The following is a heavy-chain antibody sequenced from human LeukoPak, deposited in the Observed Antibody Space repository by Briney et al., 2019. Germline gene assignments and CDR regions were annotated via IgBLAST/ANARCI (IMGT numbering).Heavy chain of an antibody. CDR1: GFTFSSYA. D-gene: IGHD3-22*01. J-gene: IGHJ4*02. CDR2: INTSGGST. Sequence: PGGSLRLSCAASGFTFSSYAMSWVRQAPGKGLEWVSGINTSGGSTAYADSVKGRFTISRDNPRNTLYMQMNSLRAEDTALYYCAIMHPYYDGNGYWVQWGQGTPVTVSS. V-gene: IGHV3-23*01. CDR3: AIMHPYYDGNGYWVQ.